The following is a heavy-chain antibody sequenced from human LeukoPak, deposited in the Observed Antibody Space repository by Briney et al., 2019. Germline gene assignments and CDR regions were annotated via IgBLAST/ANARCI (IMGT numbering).Heavy chain of an antibody. CDR3: ARENLGY. CDR1: GFTLSNYW. V-gene: IGHV3-74*01. Sequence: PGGSLRLSCEASGFTLSNYWMNWVRQAPGKGLAWVSHINSDASNIKYADSVKGRFTISRDNAKNTLYLQMNSLRAEDTAVYYCARENLGYWGQGTLVTVSS. CDR2: INSDASNI. D-gene: IGHD3-16*01. J-gene: IGHJ4*02.